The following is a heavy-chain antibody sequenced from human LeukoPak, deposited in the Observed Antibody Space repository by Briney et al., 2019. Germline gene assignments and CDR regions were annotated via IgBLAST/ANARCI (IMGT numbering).Heavy chain of an antibody. CDR2: MNPNSGHT. D-gene: IGHD2-8*01. J-gene: IGHJ6*03. CDR1: GYTFTSYD. CDR3: ARGRRYCTNGMCYSNYYYMDV. V-gene: IGHV1-8*01. Sequence: ASVKVSCKTSGYTFTSYDINWVRQATGQGLEGMGWMNPNSGHTGYAQKFQGRVTMTRNTSISTAYMELSSLRSEDTAVYYRARGRRYCTNGMCYSNYYYMDVWGKGTTVTVSS.